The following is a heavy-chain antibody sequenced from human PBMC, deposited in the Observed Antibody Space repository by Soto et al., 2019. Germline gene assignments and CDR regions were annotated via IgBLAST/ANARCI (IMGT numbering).Heavy chain of an antibody. CDR1: GFSLSTSGVG. V-gene: IGHV2-5*01. CDR3: AHWFGELDISWFDH. D-gene: IGHD3-10*01. Sequence: SGPTLVNPTQTLTLTCTFSGFSLSTSGVGVGWIRQPPGKALEWLALIYWNDDKRYSPSLKSRLTITKDTSKNQVVLTMTNMDPVDTVTYYCAHWFGELDISWFDHWGQGTLVTVSS. CDR2: IYWNDDK. J-gene: IGHJ5*02.